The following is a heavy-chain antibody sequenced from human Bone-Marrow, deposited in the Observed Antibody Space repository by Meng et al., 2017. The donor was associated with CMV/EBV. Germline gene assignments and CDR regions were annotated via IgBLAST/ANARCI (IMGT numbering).Heavy chain of an antibody. CDR1: GFTVSSNE. CDR3: ARDTPTVTFDY. V-gene: IGHV3-48*03. CDR2: ISSSGSTI. J-gene: IGHJ4*02. D-gene: IGHD4-17*01. Sequence: GGSLRLSCAASGFTVSSNEMSWVRQAPGKGLEWVSYISSSGSTIYYADSVKGRFTISRDNAKNSLYLQMNSLRAEDTAVYYCARDTPTVTFDYWGQGTLVTVSS.